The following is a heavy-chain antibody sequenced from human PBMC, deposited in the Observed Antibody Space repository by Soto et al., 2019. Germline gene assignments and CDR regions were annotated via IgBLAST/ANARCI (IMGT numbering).Heavy chain of an antibody. CDR2: IYYSGTT. V-gene: IGHV4-31*03. J-gene: IGHJ6*02. CDR1: GGSISSGGYY. Sequence: SETLSLTCTVSGGSISSGGYYWYWIRQHPGKGLEWIGYIYYSGTTYYNPSLKSRVTISVDTSKNQFSLKLSSVTAADTAVYYCAASCVACGGFNYYGMDVWGQGTAVTVSS. D-gene: IGHD2-21*01. CDR3: AASCVACGGFNYYGMDV.